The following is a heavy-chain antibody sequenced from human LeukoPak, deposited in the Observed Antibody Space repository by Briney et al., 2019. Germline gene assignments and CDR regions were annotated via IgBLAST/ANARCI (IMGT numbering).Heavy chain of an antibody. J-gene: IGHJ4*02. CDR2: INPNSGGT. CDR1: GYTFTGYY. Sequence: ASVKVSCKASGYTFTGYYVHWVRQAPGQGLEWMGWINPNSGGTNYAQRFQDRVSMTRDTYISTAYMELSGLRSDDTAVYYCARTYTVSSDFDYWGLGTLVTVSS. D-gene: IGHD6-6*01. V-gene: IGHV1-2*02. CDR3: ARTYTVSSDFDY.